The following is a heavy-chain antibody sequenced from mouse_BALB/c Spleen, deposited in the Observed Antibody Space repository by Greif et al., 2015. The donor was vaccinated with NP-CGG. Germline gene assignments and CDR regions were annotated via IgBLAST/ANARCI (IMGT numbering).Heavy chain of an antibody. J-gene: IGHJ3*01. CDR2: ISSGGSYT. CDR3: ADGYWAY. V-gene: IGHV5-9-4*01. Sequence: DVQLVESGGGLVKPGGSLKLSCAASGFTFSSYAMSWVRQSPEKRLEWVAEISSGGSYTYYPDTVTGRFTISRDNAKNTLYLEMSSLRSEDTAMYYCADGYWAYWGQGTLVTVSA. D-gene: IGHD2-3*01. CDR1: GFTFSSYA.